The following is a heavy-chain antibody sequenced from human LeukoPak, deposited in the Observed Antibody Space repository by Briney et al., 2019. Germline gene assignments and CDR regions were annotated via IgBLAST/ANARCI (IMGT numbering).Heavy chain of an antibody. Sequence: PSETLSLTCTVSGGSISSGSYYWSWIRQPAGKGLEWIGRIYTSGSTNYNPSLKSRVTISVDTSENQFSLKLSSVTAADTAVYYCARDLRGDAFDIWGQGTMVTVSS. CDR3: ARDLRGDAFDI. CDR2: IYTSGST. V-gene: IGHV4-61*02. J-gene: IGHJ3*02. CDR1: GGSISSGSYY.